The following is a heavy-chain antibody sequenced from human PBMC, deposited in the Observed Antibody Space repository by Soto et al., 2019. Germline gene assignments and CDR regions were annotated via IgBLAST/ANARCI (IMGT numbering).Heavy chain of an antibody. CDR3: ARGIKYGAYSRWFDP. CDR1: GYTFTSYD. J-gene: IGHJ5*02. D-gene: IGHD4-17*01. CDR2: MNPNSGNT. Sequence: ASVKVSCKASGYTFTSYDINWVRQATGQGLEYLGWMNPNSGNTAYVQKFQGRVTMTWDTSITTAYMELSSLPSEDTAVYFCARGIKYGAYSRWFDPWGQGTLVTVSS. V-gene: IGHV1-8*01.